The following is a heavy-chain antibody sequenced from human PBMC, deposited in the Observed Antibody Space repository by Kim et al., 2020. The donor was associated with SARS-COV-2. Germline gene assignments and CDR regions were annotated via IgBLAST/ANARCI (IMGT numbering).Heavy chain of an antibody. Sequence: LSLTCAASGFTASSQYMSWVRQAPGKGLEWVSIAYSSSRMFYADSVKGRFTISGDSSRNTVYLQMNSLRADDTAAYYCARVRVTNKQSLVRGVLHAF. CDR1: GFTASSQY. CDR2: AYSSSRM. V-gene: IGHV3-53*03. D-gene: IGHD3-10*01. CDR3: ARVRVTNKQSLVRGVLHAF. J-gene: IGHJ3*01.